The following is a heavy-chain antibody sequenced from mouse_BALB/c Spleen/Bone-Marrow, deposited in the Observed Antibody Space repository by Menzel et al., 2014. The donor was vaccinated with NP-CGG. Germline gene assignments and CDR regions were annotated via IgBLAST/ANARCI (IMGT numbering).Heavy chain of an antibody. CDR3: ASVYDYGRGYAMDY. CDR1: GYAFSNYG. V-gene: IGHV1-80*01. Sequence: QVQLQQSGAELVRPGSSGKISCKAPGYAFSNYGMNWVKQRPGQGLEWIGQIYPGDGETNYNGEFEGRVTLTADKSSSTAYMQVSSLTSEDSAVYFCASVYDYGRGYAMDYWGQGTSVTVSS. CDR2: IYPGDGET. D-gene: IGHD2-4*01. J-gene: IGHJ4*01.